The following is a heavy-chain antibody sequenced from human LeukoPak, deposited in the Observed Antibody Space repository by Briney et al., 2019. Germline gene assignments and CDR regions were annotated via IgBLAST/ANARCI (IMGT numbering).Heavy chain of an antibody. CDR3: ARDRKYYYHMDV. V-gene: IGHV4-39*07. J-gene: IGHJ6*03. D-gene: IGHD1-14*01. Sequence: MPSETLSLTCTVSGGSISSGTYYWAWIRQPPGKGLEWIGTIYHSGSTYYNPSLKSRVTISVDTSKNQFSLNLTSLTAADTAVYYCARDRKYYYHMDVWGKGTTVTVSS. CDR1: GGSISSGTYY. CDR2: IYHSGST.